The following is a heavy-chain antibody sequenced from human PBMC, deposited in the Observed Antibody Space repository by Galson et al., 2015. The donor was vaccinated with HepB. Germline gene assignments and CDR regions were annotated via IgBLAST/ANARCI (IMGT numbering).Heavy chain of an antibody. CDR2: INEDGSRT. CDR3: AKDPGGPEDY. CDR1: GVTFSRYW. J-gene: IGHJ4*02. Sequence: SLRLSCAGSGVTFSRYWMHWVRQVPRKGLVWVSRINEDGSRTDFADSVRGRFTISRDNATNMVYLQMNSLRAEDTAVYHCAKDPGGPEDYWGQGTLVTVST. V-gene: IGHV3-74*01.